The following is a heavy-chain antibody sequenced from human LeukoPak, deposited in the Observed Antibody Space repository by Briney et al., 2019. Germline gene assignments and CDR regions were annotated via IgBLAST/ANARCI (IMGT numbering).Heavy chain of an antibody. J-gene: IGHJ4*02. Sequence: GGSLRLSCAASGFTLSSNGMVGVRQAPGKGMEWLATVRQEGVEKYYVDSVKGRFTISRDNAKNLVYLQMNSLKTEDTAVYYCADPGVGFWGQGILVTVSS. CDR1: GFTLSSNG. V-gene: IGHV3-7*01. D-gene: IGHD2-8*01. CDR3: ADPGVGF. CDR2: VRQEGVEK.